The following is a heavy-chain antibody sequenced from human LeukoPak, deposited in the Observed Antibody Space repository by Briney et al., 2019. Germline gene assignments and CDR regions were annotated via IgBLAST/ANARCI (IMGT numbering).Heavy chain of an antibody. Sequence: GGSLRLSCAASGFTFSSFEMNWVRQAPGKGLECVSYISGSVGTVYYADSVKGRFTISRDNAKNSLYLQMNSLRVEDTAVYYCAWSSHPYYFDYWGQGTLVTVSS. CDR3: AWSSHPYYFDY. CDR1: GFTFSSFE. CDR2: ISGSVGTV. J-gene: IGHJ4*02. V-gene: IGHV3-48*03.